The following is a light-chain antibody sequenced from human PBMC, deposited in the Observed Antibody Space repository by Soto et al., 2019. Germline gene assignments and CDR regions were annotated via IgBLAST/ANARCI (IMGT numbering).Light chain of an antibody. Sequence: EIVLTQSPATLSLSPGERATLSCRASQSSSRDLAWYQHKPGQAPRLLIYGASNRATGIAARFSGSGSGTDFTLTRSSLDSEDFALYYCQQRSNWQLTFGGGTKVEIK. CDR1: QSSSRD. J-gene: IGKJ4*01. CDR3: QQRSNWQLT. CDR2: GAS. V-gene: IGKV3-11*01.